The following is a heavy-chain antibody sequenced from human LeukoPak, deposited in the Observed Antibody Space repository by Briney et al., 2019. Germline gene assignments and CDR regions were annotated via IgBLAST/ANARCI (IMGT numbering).Heavy chain of an antibody. CDR1: GFTVSSNY. J-gene: IGHJ4*02. V-gene: IGHV3-53*01. D-gene: IGHD4-11*01. CDR3: ASNSHDYSNAFDY. Sequence: PGGSLRLSCAASGFTVSSNYMSWVRQAPGKGLEWASVIYSGGSTYYADSVKGRFTISRDNSKNTLYLQMNSLRAEDTAVYYCASNSHDYSNAFDYWGQGTLVTVSS. CDR2: IYSGGST.